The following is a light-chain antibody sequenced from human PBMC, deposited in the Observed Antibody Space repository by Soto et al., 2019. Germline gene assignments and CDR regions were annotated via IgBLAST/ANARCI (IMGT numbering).Light chain of an antibody. CDR2: DAS. CDR1: PSVSSY. V-gene: IGKV3-11*01. CDR3: QQRSSWWT. J-gene: IGKJ1*01. Sequence: EIVLTQSPATLSLFPGERATLYCRASPSVSSYLAWYQQKPGQAPKLLIYDASNRATGIPARFSGSGSGTDFTLTISRLEPEDFAVYDCQQRSSWWTFGQGAKVEVK.